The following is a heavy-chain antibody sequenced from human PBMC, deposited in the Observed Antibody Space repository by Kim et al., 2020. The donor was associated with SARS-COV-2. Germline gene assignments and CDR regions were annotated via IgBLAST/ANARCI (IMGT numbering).Heavy chain of an antibody. D-gene: IGHD6-19*01. CDR1: GGSFSGYY. CDR3: AREGYAVADIDY. J-gene: IGHJ4*02. Sequence: SETLSLTCAVYGGSFSGYYWSWIRQPPGKGLEWIGEINHSGSTNYNPSLKSRVTISVDTSKNQFSLKLSSVTAADTAVYYCAREGYAVADIDYWGQGTLVTVSS. V-gene: IGHV4-34*01. CDR2: INHSGST.